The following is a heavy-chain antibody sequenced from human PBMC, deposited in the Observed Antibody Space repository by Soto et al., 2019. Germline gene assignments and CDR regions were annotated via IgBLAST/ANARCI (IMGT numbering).Heavy chain of an antibody. V-gene: IGHV3-30*18. J-gene: IGHJ6*02. CDR1: GFPFSSYG. D-gene: IGHD6-19*01. CDR3: AKDWQQWVHYYGMDV. Sequence: GGSLSLSCAASGFPFSSYGMHWVRQAPGKGLEWVAVISYDGSNKYYADSVKGRFTISRDNSKNTLYLQMNSLRAEDTAVYYCAKDWQQWVHYYGMDVWGQGTTVTVSS. CDR2: ISYDGSNK.